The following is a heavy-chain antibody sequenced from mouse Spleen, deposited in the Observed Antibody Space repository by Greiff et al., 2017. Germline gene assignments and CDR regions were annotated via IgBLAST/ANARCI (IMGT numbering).Heavy chain of an antibody. CDR1: GFNIKDYY. CDR3: NAFYGYYAMDY. Sequence: EVQLVESGAELVRSGASVKLSCTASGFNIKDYYMHWVKQRPEQGLEWIGWIDPENGDTEYAPKFQGKATMTADTSSNTAYLQLSSLTSEDTAVYYCNAFYGYYAMDYWGQGTSVTVSS. CDR2: IDPENGDT. J-gene: IGHJ4*01. D-gene: IGHD1-1*02. V-gene: IGHV14-4*02.